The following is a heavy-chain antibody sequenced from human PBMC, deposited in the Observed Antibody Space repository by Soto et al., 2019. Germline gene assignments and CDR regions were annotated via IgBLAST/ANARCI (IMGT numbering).Heavy chain of an antibody. CDR2: IYTSGST. CDR3: ARDPGGDYDNWAFDY. V-gene: IGHV4-4*07. D-gene: IGHD4-17*01. J-gene: IGHJ4*02. Sequence: SETLSLTCTVSVGSVSSYYWSWIRQRAGKGLEWIGRIYTSGSTNYNPSLKSRVTMSVDTSKNQFSLKLSSVTAADTAVYYCARDPGGDYDNWAFDYWGQGTLVTVSS. CDR1: VGSVSSYY.